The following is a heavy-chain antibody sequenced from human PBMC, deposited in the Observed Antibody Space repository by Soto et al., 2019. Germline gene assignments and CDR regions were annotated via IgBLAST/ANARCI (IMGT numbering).Heavy chain of an antibody. CDR2: INPDCGAG. CDR3: AKVEGRVVVPDGIDY. Sequence: SVRVSCKASGGTFSSYAISWVRQAPGQGLEWMGGINPDCGAGIYAQKFQGRVTITADKSMTTLYLQMNSLRAEDTAVYYCAKVEGRVVVPDGIDYWGQGTLVTVSS. V-gene: IGHV1-69*06. CDR1: GGTFSSYA. J-gene: IGHJ4*02. D-gene: IGHD2-2*01.